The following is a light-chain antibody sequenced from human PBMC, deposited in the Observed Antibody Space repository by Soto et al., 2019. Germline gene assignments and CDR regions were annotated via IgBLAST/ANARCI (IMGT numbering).Light chain of an antibody. Sequence: DIQLTQSPSTLSASVGDRVTITCRASQSINSWLAWYQQKPGKAPKLLVYKASSLESGVPSRFSGSGSGTDLTLTISTLQPDDFATYYCQQYEAYPLTFGGGTKVEI. CDR2: KAS. V-gene: IGKV1-5*03. CDR3: QQYEAYPLT. CDR1: QSINSW. J-gene: IGKJ4*01.